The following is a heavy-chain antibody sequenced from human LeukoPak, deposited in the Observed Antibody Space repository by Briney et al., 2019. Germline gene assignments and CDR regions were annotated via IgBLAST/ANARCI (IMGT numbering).Heavy chain of an antibody. CDR1: GFTFSSYA. CDR3: ATSGGRGYSGYDTDY. D-gene: IGHD5-12*01. V-gene: IGHV3-23*01. CDR2: ISGSGGST. Sequence: GGSLRLSCAASGFTFSSYAMSWVRQAPGKGLEWVSAISGSGGSTYYADSVKGRFTISRGNSKNTLYLQMNSLRAEDTAVYYCATSGGRGYSGYDTDYWGQGTLVTVSS. J-gene: IGHJ4*02.